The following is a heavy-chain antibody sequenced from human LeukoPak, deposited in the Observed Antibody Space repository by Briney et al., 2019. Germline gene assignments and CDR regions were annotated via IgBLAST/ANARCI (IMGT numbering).Heavy chain of an antibody. Sequence: GGSLRLSCAASGFTFSNYWMHWVRQAPGKGLVWVSRINSDGINTSYADSVKGRFTISRDNAKNTLNLQMNSLRAEDTAVYYCAKDDNYIRFSSWGQGTLVTVSS. CDR1: GFTFSNYW. CDR2: INSDGINT. J-gene: IGHJ5*01. V-gene: IGHV3-74*01. D-gene: IGHD3-16*01. CDR3: AKDDNYIRFSS.